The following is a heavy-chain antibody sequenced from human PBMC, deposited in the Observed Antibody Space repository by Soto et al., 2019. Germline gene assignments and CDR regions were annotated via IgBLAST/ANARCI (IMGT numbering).Heavy chain of an antibody. J-gene: IGHJ4*02. V-gene: IGHV3-72*01. CDR3: ARDTGGSSDF. Sequence: GGSLRLSCAASGFRFSDYYMDWVRQLPGMGLEWVGRTRNKANSYAAEYAPSVRGRFTISRHDSEDSMFLQLNSLKTEDTAVYYCARDTGGSSDFWGQGALVTVSS. CDR1: GFRFSDYY. CDR2: TRNKANSYAA. D-gene: IGHD1-26*01.